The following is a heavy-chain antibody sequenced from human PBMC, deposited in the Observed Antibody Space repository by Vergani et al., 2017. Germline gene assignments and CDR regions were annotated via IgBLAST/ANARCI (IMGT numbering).Heavy chain of an antibody. D-gene: IGHD2-21*01. CDR3: AKARDPNCKGGNCYSYYYGLDL. CDR2: ISGSGGNT. J-gene: IGHJ6*02. CDR1: GFTFSSYA. V-gene: IGHV3-23*01. Sequence: EVQLLESGGNLIQPGGSLRLSCGAPGFTFSSYAMTWVGLAPGKGLQWVSAISGSGGNTFYTDSVKGRFTISRNNSKDTLYLQMNSLRVEDTAIYYWAKARDPNCKGGNCYSYYYGLDLWGQ.